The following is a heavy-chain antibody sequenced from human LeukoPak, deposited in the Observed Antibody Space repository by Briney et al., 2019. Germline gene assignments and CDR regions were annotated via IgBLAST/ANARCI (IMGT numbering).Heavy chain of an antibody. D-gene: IGHD7-27*01. V-gene: IGHV3-23*01. J-gene: IGHJ4*02. Sequence: GGSLRLSCAASGFTFSSYTMSWVRQAPGKGLEWVSTITTSDGNTYYADSVKGRFTVSRDNSKNTLFLQINSLRAEDTAVYYCAKDGGLWVSAHWGDSWGRGTLVTVSS. CDR3: AKDGGLWVSAHWGDS. CDR1: GFTFSSYT. CDR2: ITTSDGNT.